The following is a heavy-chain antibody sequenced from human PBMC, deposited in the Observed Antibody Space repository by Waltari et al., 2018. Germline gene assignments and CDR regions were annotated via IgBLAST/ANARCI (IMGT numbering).Heavy chain of an antibody. CDR2: INYNGNYK. CDR3: AKGDTLTTRFFDP. Sequence: EVQLVESGGGLVKPGGSLGLSWAASGFSFNSYSMIWVRQAPGKGLEWVSSINYNGNYKYYADSVTGRFTISRDSATNSLYLQMTNLRVEDTAVYYCAKGDTLTTRFFDPWGQGTLVTVSS. CDR1: GFSFNSYS. V-gene: IGHV3-21*01. D-gene: IGHD4-17*01. J-gene: IGHJ5*02.